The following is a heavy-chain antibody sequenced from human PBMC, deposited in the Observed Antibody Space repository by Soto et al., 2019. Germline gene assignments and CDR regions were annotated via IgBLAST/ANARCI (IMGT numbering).Heavy chain of an antibody. V-gene: IGHV3-23*01. CDR2: ISGTGGT. CDR3: AKDRRGAYCSGGTCYSPDY. J-gene: IGHJ4*02. Sequence: EVQLWESGGGLVQPGGSLRLSCTVSGFTFSSYVMSWVRQAPGKGLEWVSAISGTGGTYYADSVKGRFTISRHNSKNALYLQMNSLRDEDTAVYYCAKDRRGAYCSGGTCYSPDYWGQGTLVIVSS. D-gene: IGHD2-15*01. CDR1: GFTFSSYV.